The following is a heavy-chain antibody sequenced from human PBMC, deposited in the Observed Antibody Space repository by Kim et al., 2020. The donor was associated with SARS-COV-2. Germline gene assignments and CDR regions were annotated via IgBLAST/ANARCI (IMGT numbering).Heavy chain of an antibody. V-gene: IGHV4-34*01. D-gene: IGHD6-13*01. CDR3: ARGNGGAAAWFDP. Sequence: YNPSLKSRVTIAVDTSKNQFSLKLSSVTAADTAVYYWARGNGGAAAWFDPWGQGTLVTVSS. J-gene: IGHJ5*02.